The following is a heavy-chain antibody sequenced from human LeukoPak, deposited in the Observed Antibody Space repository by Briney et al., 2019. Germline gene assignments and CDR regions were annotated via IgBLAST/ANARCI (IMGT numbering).Heavy chain of an antibody. Sequence: ASVKVSCKASGYTFTNFEINWVRQVAGQGLEWMGWMRPNSGETVNVQKFQGRVTMTRDISTSTAYMELTGLRSDDTAVYFCARGYCSGGGCYTAEYLPHWGQGTLVTVSS. CDR1: GYTFTNFE. CDR3: ARGYCSGGGCYTAEYLPH. J-gene: IGHJ1*01. CDR2: MRPNSGET. V-gene: IGHV1-8*02. D-gene: IGHD2-15*01.